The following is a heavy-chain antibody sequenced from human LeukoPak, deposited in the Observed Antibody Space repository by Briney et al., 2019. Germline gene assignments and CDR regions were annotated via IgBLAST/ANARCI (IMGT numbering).Heavy chain of an antibody. Sequence: SVKVSCKASGGTFSSYAISWVRQAPGQGLEWMGGLIPIFGTANYAQKFQGRVTITADKSTSTAYMELSSLRSEDTAVYYCARDPRGYCSSTSCPDAFDIWGQGTMVTVSS. CDR3: ARDPRGYCSSTSCPDAFDI. CDR1: GGTFSSYA. J-gene: IGHJ3*02. D-gene: IGHD2-2*01. V-gene: IGHV1-69*06. CDR2: LIPIFGTA.